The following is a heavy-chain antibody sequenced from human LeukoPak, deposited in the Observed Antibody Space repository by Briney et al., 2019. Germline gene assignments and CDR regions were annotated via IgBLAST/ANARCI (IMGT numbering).Heavy chain of an antibody. D-gene: IGHD5-24*01. V-gene: IGHV1-8*03. J-gene: IGHJ4*02. CDR3: ARGRRRDGYNFDY. Sequence: GASVKVSCKASGYTLTSYDINWVRQATGQGLEWMGWMNPNSGNTGYAQKFQGRVTITRNTSISTAYMELSSLRSEDTAVYYCARGRRRDGYNFDYWGQGTLVTVSS. CDR2: MNPNSGNT. CDR1: GYTLTSYD.